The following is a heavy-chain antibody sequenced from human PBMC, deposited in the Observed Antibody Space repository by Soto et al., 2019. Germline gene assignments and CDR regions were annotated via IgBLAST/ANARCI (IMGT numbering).Heavy chain of an antibody. V-gene: IGHV1-2*04. J-gene: IGHJ3*02. D-gene: IGHD6-13*01. Sequence: QVQLVQSGAEVKKPGASVKVSCKASGYTFTGYYMHWVRQAPGQGLEWMGWINPDSGGTNYAQKSQGWVTKTRDTSFSTAYIELSRLRSDDTAVYYCTRDRGSSWYRDAFDIWGQGTMVTVSS. CDR3: TRDRGSSWYRDAFDI. CDR2: INPDSGGT. CDR1: GYTFTGYY.